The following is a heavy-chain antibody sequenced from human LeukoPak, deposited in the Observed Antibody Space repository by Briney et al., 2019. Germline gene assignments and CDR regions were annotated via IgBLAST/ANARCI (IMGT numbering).Heavy chain of an antibody. CDR3: ARVGVDDSGNIIKYFFDY. V-gene: IGHV4-59*01. Sequence: SETLSLTCTVSGGPISSYQWSWIRQPPGKGLEWIGNIYYSGSANYNPSLQSRVIISVDTSKNQFSLKLSPVTAADTAVYYCARVGVDDSGNIIKYFFDYWGQGTLVTVSS. CDR1: GGPISSYQ. J-gene: IGHJ4*02. CDR2: IYYSGSA. D-gene: IGHD4-23*01.